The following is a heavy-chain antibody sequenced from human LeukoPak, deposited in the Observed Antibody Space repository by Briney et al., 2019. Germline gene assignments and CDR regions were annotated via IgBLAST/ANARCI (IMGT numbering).Heavy chain of an antibody. CDR2: FSRNGGTT. CDR3: ARGMYDYTSSLDY. CDR1: GFTISSYT. D-gene: IGHD6-6*01. J-gene: IGHJ4*02. V-gene: IGHV3-64*01. Sequence: GGSLRPSCAASGFTISSYTMHWVRQAPGKGLEYVSGFSRNGGTTYYANSVKGRFTISRDISRNTLYLQMGSLRADDMAVYYCARGMYDYTSSLDYWGQGTLVTVSS.